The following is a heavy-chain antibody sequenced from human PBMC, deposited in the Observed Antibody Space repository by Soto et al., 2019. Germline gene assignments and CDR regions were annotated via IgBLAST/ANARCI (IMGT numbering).Heavy chain of an antibody. CDR3: ARGTAGTNYYCYYGMDV. Sequence: GASVKVSCKASGGTFSSYAISWVRQAPGQGLEWMGGIIPIFGTANYAQKFQGRVTITADESTSTAYMELSSLRSEDTAVYYCARGTAGTNYYCYYGMDVWGQGTTVTVSS. V-gene: IGHV1-69*13. CDR2: IIPIFGTA. J-gene: IGHJ6*02. D-gene: IGHD1-1*01. CDR1: GGTFSSYA.